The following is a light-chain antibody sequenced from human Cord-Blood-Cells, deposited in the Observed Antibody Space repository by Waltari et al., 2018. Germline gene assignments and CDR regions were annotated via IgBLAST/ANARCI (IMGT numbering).Light chain of an antibody. CDR3: QQYYRGYS. Sequence: AIRMTQSPSSFSASTGDRVTITCRASQGISSYLAWYQQKPGKAPKLLIDASSTLQSGVPSRFSGSGSGTDFTLTISCLQSEDFATYYCQQYYRGYSFGQGTKLEIK. V-gene: IGKV1-8*01. CDR2: ASS. CDR1: QGISSY. J-gene: IGKJ2*03.